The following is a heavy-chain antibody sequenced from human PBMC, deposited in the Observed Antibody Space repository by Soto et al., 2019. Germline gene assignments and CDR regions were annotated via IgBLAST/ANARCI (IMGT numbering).Heavy chain of an antibody. CDR2: ISGSGDGT. D-gene: IGHD6-19*01. CDR1: GFRFSSYA. Sequence: QPGGSLRLSCAASGFRFSSYAMSWVRQAQGKGLEWVSAISGSGDGTYYADSVKGRFTISRDNSKNTLYLQMNSLRAEDTAVYYCALDEYTSGWYISYLFGVWGQGTLVTVSS. J-gene: IGHJ4*02. CDR3: ALDEYTSGWYISYLFGV. V-gene: IGHV3-23*01.